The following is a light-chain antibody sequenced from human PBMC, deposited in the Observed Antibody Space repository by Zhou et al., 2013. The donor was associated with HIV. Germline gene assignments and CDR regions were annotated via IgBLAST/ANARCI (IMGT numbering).Light chain of an antibody. J-gene: IGKJ2*04. CDR3: QQYGSSPCS. V-gene: IGKV3-20*01. Sequence: EIVLTQSPDTLSLSPGEGASVSCRASQSLSSAYLAWHQQKPGQAPRLLIYGSTTRGTGIPDRFSGSWSGTEFILTISRLEPEDFALYYCQQYGSSPCSFGQGTKLEIK. CDR2: GST. CDR1: QSLSSAY.